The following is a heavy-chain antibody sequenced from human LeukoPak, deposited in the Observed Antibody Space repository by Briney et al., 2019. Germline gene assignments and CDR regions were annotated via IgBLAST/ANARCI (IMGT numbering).Heavy chain of an antibody. J-gene: IGHJ5*02. V-gene: IGHV4-4*07. CDR2: IYTSGST. Sequence: SETLSLTCTVSGGSISSYYWSWIRQPAEKGLEWIGRIYTSGSTNYNPSLKSRVTMSVDTSKNQFSLKLSSVTAADTAVYYCARDRDVVVPGTTAEGWFDPWGQGTLVTVSS. D-gene: IGHD2-2*01. CDR1: GGSISSYY. CDR3: ARDRDVVVPGTTAEGWFDP.